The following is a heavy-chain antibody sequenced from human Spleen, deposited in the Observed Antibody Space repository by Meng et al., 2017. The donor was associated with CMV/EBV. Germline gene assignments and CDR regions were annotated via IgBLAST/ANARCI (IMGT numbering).Heavy chain of an antibody. J-gene: IGHJ6*02. CDR3: ASCRSNGGDCYSNYYYYGMDV. CDR2: IKEDGGEI. V-gene: IGHV3-7*03. D-gene: IGHD2-21*01. Sequence: GGSLRLSCTASGFTFDDYAMSWVRQAPGKGLEWVADIKEDGGEIHYVHSVKGRFTISRDNAKNLLFLQMNSLRAEDTAVYYCASCRSNGGDCYSNYYYYGMDVWGQGTTVTVSS. CDR1: GFTFDDYA.